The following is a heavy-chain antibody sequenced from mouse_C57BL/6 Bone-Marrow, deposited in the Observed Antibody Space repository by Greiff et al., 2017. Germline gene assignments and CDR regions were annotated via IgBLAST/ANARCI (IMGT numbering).Heavy chain of an antibody. J-gene: IGHJ2*01. D-gene: IGHD1-1*01. CDR1: GYTFTSYW. V-gene: IGHV1-72*01. Sequence: VQLQQPGAELVKPGASVKLSCKASGYTFTSYWMHWVKQRPGRGLEWIGRIDPNSGGTKYNEKFKGKATMTVDKSSSTAYMQLSSLTSEESAVYYCAAGGSSSPYSFDYWGQGTTLTVSS. CDR3: AAGGSSSPYSFDY. CDR2: IDPNSGGT.